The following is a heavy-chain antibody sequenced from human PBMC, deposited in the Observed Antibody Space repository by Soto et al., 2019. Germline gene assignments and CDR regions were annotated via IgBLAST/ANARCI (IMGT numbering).Heavy chain of an antibody. J-gene: IGHJ6*02. D-gene: IGHD3-3*01. Sequence: GASVKVSCKVSGYTLTELSMHWVRHAPGKGLEWMGGFDPEDGETIYAQKFQGRVTMTEDTSTDTAYMELSSLRSEDTAVYYCATVQVLRFLEWSPRAGYYGMDVWGQGTTVTVSS. V-gene: IGHV1-24*01. CDR1: GYTLTELS. CDR3: ATVQVLRFLEWSPRAGYYGMDV. CDR2: FDPEDGET.